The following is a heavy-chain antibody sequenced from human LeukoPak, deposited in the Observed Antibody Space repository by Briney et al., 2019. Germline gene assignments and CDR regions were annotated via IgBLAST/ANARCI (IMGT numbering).Heavy chain of an antibody. J-gene: IGHJ5*02. CDR2: ISFDGSNK. CDR3: ARVLSACSSTSCYNWFDP. Sequence: GGSLRLSCTASGFTFSSSAMHWVRQAPGKGLEWVAVISFDGSNKYYADSVKGRFTISRDNSKNTLYLQMNSLRAEDTAVYYCARVLSACSSTSCYNWFDPWGQGTLVTVSS. V-gene: IGHV3-30-3*01. D-gene: IGHD2-2*01. CDR1: GFTFSSSA.